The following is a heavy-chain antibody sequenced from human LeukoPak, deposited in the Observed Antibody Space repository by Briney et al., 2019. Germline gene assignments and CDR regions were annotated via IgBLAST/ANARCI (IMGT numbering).Heavy chain of an antibody. CDR3: GRDKLLAFDI. D-gene: IGHD2-21*01. V-gene: IGHV3-21*01. CDR1: GCTFSSYS. Sequence: GGSLRLSCAASGCTFSSYSMNWVRQAPGKGLEWVSSISSSSSYIYYADSVKGRFTISRDNAKNSLYLQMNSRRAEDTAVYYCGRDKLLAFDIWGQGTMVTVSS. J-gene: IGHJ3*02. CDR2: ISSSSSYI.